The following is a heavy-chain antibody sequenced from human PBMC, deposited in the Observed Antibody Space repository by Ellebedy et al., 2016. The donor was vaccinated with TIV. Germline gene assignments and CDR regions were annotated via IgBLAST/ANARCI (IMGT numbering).Heavy chain of an antibody. J-gene: IGHJ3*01. CDR2: ITESGGNT. CDR3: ARDPVGVGTAFDV. V-gene: IGHV3-23*01. Sequence: GESLKISCAASGLTFSSHAMSWVRQAPGKGLEWVSSITESGGNTYYADSVKGRFTNSRDNSKDTLFLQMNSLRAEDTAIYFCARDPVGVGTAFDVWGQGTMVTVSS. CDR1: GLTFSSHA. D-gene: IGHD4-23*01.